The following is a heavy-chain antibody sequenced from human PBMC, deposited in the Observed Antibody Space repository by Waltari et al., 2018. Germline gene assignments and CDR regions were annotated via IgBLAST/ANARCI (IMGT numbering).Heavy chain of an antibody. CDR2: ISWDGGST. V-gene: IGHV3-43D*04. D-gene: IGHD5-12*01. J-gene: IGHJ4*02. Sequence: EVQLLESGGGLVQPGGSLRLSCAASGFTFDDYAMHWVRQAPGKGLEWVSLISWDGGSTYYADSVKGRFTISRDNSKNSLYLQMNSLRAEDTALYYCAKGDGYIRSGYDYWGQGTLVTVSS. CDR3: AKGDGYIRSGYDY. CDR1: GFTFDDYA.